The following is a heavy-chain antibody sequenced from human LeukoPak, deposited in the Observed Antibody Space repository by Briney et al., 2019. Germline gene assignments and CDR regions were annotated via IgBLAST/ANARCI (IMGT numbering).Heavy chain of an antibody. V-gene: IGHV3-11*06. CDR3: ARGQADFDS. CDR1: GFTFSDFY. J-gene: IGHJ4*02. Sequence: GGSLRLSCAASGFTFSDFYMTWIRQAPGKGLEWVSYISSSSSYTNYADSVKGRFTISRDNAKNSLYLQTNSLRAEDTAAYYCARGQADFDSWGQGTLVTVSS. CDR2: ISSSSSYT.